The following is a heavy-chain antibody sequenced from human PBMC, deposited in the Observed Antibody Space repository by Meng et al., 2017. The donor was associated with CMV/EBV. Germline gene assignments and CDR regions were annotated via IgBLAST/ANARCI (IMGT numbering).Heavy chain of an antibody. J-gene: IGHJ5*02. CDR3: ARHGGYCSSTSCYIGNWFDP. Sequence: GGSLRLSCKGSGYSFTSYWIGWVRQMPGKGLEWMGIIYPGDSDTRYSPSFQGQVTISADKSIRTAYLQWSSLKASDTAMYYCARHGGYCSSTSCYIGNWFDPWGQGTQVTVSS. V-gene: IGHV5-51*01. CDR1: GYSFTSYW. D-gene: IGHD2-2*02. CDR2: IYPGDSDT.